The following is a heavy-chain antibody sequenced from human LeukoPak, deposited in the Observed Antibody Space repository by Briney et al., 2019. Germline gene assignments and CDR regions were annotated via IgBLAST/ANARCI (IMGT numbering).Heavy chain of an antibody. Sequence: GASVKVSCKASGYTFTGYYMHWVRQAPGPGLEWMGWINPNSGGTNYAQKFQGRVTMTRDTSISTAYMELSRLRSDDTAVYYCERGDCSSTSCYIINWFDPWGQGTLVTVSS. CDR2: INPNSGGT. D-gene: IGHD2-2*01. V-gene: IGHV1-2*02. CDR1: GYTFTGYY. J-gene: IGHJ5*02. CDR3: ERGDCSSTSCYIINWFDP.